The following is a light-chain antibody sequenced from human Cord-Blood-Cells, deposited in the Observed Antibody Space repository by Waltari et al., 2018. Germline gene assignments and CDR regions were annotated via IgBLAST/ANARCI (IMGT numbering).Light chain of an antibody. V-gene: IGKV4-1*01. Sequence: DIVMTQSPDSLAVSLGERATINCKSSQSVLYSSNNKNYLAWYQQKQGQPPKLLIYWASTRESGVPERFSSSGSGTDFTLTISSLQAEDVAAYYCQQYNSTPLTFGGGTKVEIK. J-gene: IGKJ4*01. CDR3: QQYNSTPLT. CDR2: WAS. CDR1: QSVLYSSNNKNY.